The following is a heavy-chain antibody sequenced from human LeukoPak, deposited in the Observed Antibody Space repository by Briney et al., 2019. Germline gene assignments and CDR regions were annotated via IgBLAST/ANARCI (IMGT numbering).Heavy chain of an antibody. CDR2: IWSDGSNK. J-gene: IGHJ4*02. CDR3: VRASGSFDY. V-gene: IGHV3-33*01. Sequence: GGSLRLSCAASGFTFSDYGIHWVRRAPGKGLEGVAVIWSDGSNKYYADSVKGRFTISRDNSRKTLYLQMNSLRVDDTAVYYCVRASGSFDYWGQGTLVTVSS. CDR1: GFTFSDYG. D-gene: IGHD3-10*01.